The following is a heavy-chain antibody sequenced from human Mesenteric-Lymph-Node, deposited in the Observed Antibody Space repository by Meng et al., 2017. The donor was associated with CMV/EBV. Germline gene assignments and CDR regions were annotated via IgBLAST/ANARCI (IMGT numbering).Heavy chain of an antibody. CDR2: IKQDGSEK. CDR3: ARWGGSYPSYYYYGMDV. D-gene: IGHD1-26*01. V-gene: IGHV3-7*01. J-gene: IGHJ6*02. CDR1: GYTFSNSW. Sequence: SCKDSGYTFSNSWITWVRQAPGKGLEWVANIKQDGSEKYYVDSVKGRFTISRDNAKNSLYLQMNSLRAGDTAVYYCARWGGSYPSYYYYGMDVWGQGTTVTVSS.